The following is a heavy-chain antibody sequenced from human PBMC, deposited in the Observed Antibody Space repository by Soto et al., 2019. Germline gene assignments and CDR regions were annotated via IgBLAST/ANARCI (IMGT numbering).Heavy chain of an antibody. J-gene: IGHJ6*02. Sequence: SETLSLTCTVPGGSISSYYWSWIRQPPGKGLEWIGYIYYSGITNYNPSLKSRVTISVDTSKNQFSLKLSSVTAADTAVYYCARYKSNYYYGMDVWGQGTTVT. V-gene: IGHV4-59*01. CDR1: GGSISSYY. CDR2: IYYSGIT. D-gene: IGHD1-20*01. CDR3: ARYKSNYYYGMDV.